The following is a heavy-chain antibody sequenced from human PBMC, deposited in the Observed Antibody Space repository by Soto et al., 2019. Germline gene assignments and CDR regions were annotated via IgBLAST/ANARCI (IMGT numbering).Heavy chain of an antibody. V-gene: IGHV3-33*01. D-gene: IGHD2-2*01. CDR2: LWYDGTNK. J-gene: IGHJ5*02. CDR1: GFTLSSYG. CDR3: ARGSDCTSISCYNNWFDP. Sequence: QVQLVESGGGVVQPGRSLRLSCAASGFTLSSYGMHWVRQPPGKGLEWVAVLWYDGTNKYYTDSVKGRFTISRDDSKNSRYLQMNSLSVEDTAGYYCARGSDCTSISCYNNWFDPWGQGTLVTVSS.